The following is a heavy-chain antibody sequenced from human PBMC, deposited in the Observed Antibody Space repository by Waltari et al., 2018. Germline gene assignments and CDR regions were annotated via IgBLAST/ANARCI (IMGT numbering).Heavy chain of an antibody. V-gene: IGHV1-8*01. J-gene: IGHJ6*03. Sequence: QVQLVQSGAEVKKPGASVKVSCKASGYTFTSYDINWVRQATGHGLEWMGWMNPNSGNTGYAQKFQGRVTITADESTSTAYMELSSLRSEDTAVYYCAGGDYSGTYYSYYYYMDVWGKGTTVTISS. CDR2: MNPNSGNT. CDR3: AGGDYSGTYYSYYYYMDV. D-gene: IGHD1-26*01. CDR1: GYTFTSYD.